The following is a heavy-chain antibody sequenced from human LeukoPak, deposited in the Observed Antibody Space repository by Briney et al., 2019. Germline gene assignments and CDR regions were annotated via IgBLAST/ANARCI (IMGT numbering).Heavy chain of an antibody. CDR1: GFTFSSYE. CDR2: ISSSGSTI. V-gene: IGHV3-48*03. Sequence: PGGSLRLSCAASGFTFSSYEMNWVRQAPGKGLEWVSYISSSGSTIYYADSVKGRFTISRDNAKNSLYLQMNSLRAEDTAVYYCARCSGCAPDAFDIWGQGTMVTVSS. J-gene: IGHJ3*02. CDR3: ARCSGCAPDAFDI. D-gene: IGHD2-15*01.